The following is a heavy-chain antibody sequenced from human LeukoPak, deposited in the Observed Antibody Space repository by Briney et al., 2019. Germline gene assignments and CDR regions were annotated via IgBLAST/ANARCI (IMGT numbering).Heavy chain of an antibody. CDR1: GGSFSGYY. V-gene: IGHV4-34*01. CDR3: ARGRSYYDFWSGYHQGPLDY. Sequence: NPSETLSLTCAVYGGSFSGYYWSWIRQPPGKGLEWIGEINHSGSTNYNPSLKSRVTISVDTSKNQFSLKLSSVTAADTAVYYCARGRSYYDFWSGYHQGPLDYWGQGTLVTVSS. D-gene: IGHD3-3*01. J-gene: IGHJ4*02. CDR2: INHSGST.